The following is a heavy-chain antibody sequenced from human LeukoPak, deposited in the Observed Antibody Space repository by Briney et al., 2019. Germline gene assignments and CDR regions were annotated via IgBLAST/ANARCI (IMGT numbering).Heavy chain of an antibody. D-gene: IGHD2-2*01. J-gene: IGHJ5*02. Sequence: ASVKVSCKASGYTFTSYAMNWVRQAPGQGLEWMGWINTNTGNPTYAQGFTGRFVFSLDTSVNTAYLQISSLKAEDTAVYYCARDYCTSTTCPNWFDPWGQGTLVTVSS. CDR2: INTNTGNP. CDR1: GYTFTSYA. CDR3: ARDYCTSTTCPNWFDP. V-gene: IGHV7-4-1*02.